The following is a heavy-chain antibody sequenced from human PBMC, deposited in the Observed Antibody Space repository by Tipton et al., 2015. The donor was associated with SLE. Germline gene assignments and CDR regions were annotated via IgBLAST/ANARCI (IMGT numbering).Heavy chain of an antibody. CDR1: GFTFSSYA. D-gene: IGHD5-12*01. J-gene: IGHJ4*02. CDR3: AKDPTWDSDYENYFDY. CDR2: ISGGGDIT. Sequence: SLRLSCAVSGFTFSSYAMSWVRQAPGKGLEWVSAISGGGDITHYANSVKGRFTISRDNSKNTLFLQMNSLRAEDTALYYCAKDPTWDSDYENYFDYWGQGTLVTVSS. V-gene: IGHV3-23*01.